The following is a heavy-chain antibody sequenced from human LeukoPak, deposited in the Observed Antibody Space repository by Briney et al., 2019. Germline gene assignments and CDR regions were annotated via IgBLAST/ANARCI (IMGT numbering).Heavy chain of an antibody. D-gene: IGHD5-12*01. CDR1: GFTVSGYY. CDR3: VGGEWLRSGLGY. Sequence: GGSLRLSCAASGFTVSGYYMSWDRQAPGKGLEWVSTIYSDGSTYYADSVKGRFIISRDNSKNTLYLQMYSLRAEDTAVYFCVGGEWLRSGLGYWGQGTLVTVSS. V-gene: IGHV3-53*01. CDR2: IYSDGST. J-gene: IGHJ4*02.